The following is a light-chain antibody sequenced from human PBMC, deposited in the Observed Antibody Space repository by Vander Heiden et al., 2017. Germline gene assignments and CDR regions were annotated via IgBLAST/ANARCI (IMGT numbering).Light chain of an antibody. J-gene: IGKJ1*01. CDR3: QQYYRTPPWT. CDR1: QSVLYSSNNKNY. CDR2: WAS. V-gene: IGKV4-1*01. Sequence: DIVMTQSPDSLAGSLGERATINCKSSQSVLYSSNNKNYLAWYQQKPGQPPKLLIYWASTRESGVPDRFSGSGSGTDFTLTISSLQAADVAVYYCQQYYRTPPWTFGQGTKVEIK.